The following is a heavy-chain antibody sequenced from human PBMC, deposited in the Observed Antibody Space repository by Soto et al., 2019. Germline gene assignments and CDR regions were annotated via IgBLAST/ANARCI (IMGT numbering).Heavy chain of an antibody. Sequence: GGSLRLSCAASGFTFSSYAMSWVRQAPGKGLEWVSAISGSGGSTYYADSVKGRFTISRDNSKNTLYLQMNSLRAEDTAVYYCAKSLGTGGYYYDSSGYYDFDYWGQGTLVTVSS. CDR3: AKSLGTGGYYYDSSGYYDFDY. D-gene: IGHD3-22*01. V-gene: IGHV3-23*01. J-gene: IGHJ4*02. CDR2: ISGSGGST. CDR1: GFTFSSYA.